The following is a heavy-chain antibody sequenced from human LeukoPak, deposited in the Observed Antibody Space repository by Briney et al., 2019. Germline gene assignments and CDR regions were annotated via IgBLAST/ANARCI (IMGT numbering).Heavy chain of an antibody. Sequence: PGGPLRLSCAASGFTFSSYAMSWVRQAPGKGLEWVSAISGSGGSTYYADSVKGRFTISRDNSKNTLYLQMNSLRAEDTAVYYCAKFGRGLWIQLWSSFDPWGQGTLVTVSS. CDR1: GFTFSSYA. D-gene: IGHD5-18*01. J-gene: IGHJ5*02. CDR3: AKFGRGLWIQLWSSFDP. CDR2: ISGSGGST. V-gene: IGHV3-23*01.